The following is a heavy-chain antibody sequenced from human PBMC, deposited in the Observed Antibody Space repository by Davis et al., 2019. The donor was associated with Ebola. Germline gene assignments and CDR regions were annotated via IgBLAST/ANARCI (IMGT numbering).Heavy chain of an antibody. CDR3: ARDLLYCSSTSCSTGLFDP. Sequence: GESLKISCAASGFTFSSYWMSWVRQAPGKGLEWLANIKQDGSEKYYVDSVKGRFTISRDNAKNSLYLQMNSLRAEDTAVYYCARDLLYCSSTSCSTGLFDPWGQGTLVTVSS. CDR1: GFTFSSYW. D-gene: IGHD2-2*01. J-gene: IGHJ5*02. V-gene: IGHV3-7*03. CDR2: IKQDGSEK.